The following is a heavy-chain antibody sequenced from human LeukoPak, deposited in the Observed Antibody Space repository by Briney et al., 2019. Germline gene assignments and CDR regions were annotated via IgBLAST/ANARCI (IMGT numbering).Heavy chain of an antibody. J-gene: IGHJ4*02. CDR2: ISGSGGST. Sequence: GGSLRLSCAASGFTFRSFAMSWVRQAPGKGLEWVSTISGSGGSTNYADSVKGRFTFSRDNSKNTLSLQMNSLRAEDTAVYYCTKDLPDYGDYIEGYWGQGTLVTVSS. D-gene: IGHD4-17*01. CDR3: TKDLPDYGDYIEGY. V-gene: IGHV3-23*01. CDR1: GFTFRSFA.